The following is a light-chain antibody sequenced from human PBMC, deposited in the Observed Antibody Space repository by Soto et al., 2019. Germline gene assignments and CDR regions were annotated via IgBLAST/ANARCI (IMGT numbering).Light chain of an antibody. V-gene: IGKV3-20*01. CDR1: HTVRNNY. CDR2: DAS. CDR3: QQFSSSPRT. J-gene: IGKJ1*01. Sequence: EFVLTQSPGTLSFSPGERATLSCRASHTVRNNYLAWYQQKPGQAPRLLIYDASSRATGIPDRFSGGGSGTDFTLTISRLEPEDFAVYYCQQFSSSPRTFGQGTKVDIK.